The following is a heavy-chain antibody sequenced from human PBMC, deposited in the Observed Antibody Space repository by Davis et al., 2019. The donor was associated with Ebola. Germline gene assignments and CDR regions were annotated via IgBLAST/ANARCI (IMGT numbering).Heavy chain of an antibody. V-gene: IGHV1-69*13. Sequence: SVKVSCKASGYTFTSYDINWVRQAPGQGLEWMGGIIPIFGTTNYAQKFQGRVTITADESTSTAYMELSSLRSEDTAVYYCARGDHGDYYYYGMDVWGQGTTVTVSS. CDR2: IIPIFGTT. D-gene: IGHD4-17*01. J-gene: IGHJ6*02. CDR3: ARGDHGDYYYYGMDV. CDR1: GYTFTSYD.